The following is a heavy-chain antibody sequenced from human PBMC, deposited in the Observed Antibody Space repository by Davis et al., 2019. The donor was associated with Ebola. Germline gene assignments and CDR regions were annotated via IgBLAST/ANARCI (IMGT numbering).Heavy chain of an antibody. Sequence: SETLSLTCTVSGGSISSSSYYWGWIRQPPGKGLEWIGSIYYNGSTYYNPSLKSRVTISVDTSKNQFSLKLSSMTAADTAVYYCARLFASEWLDGFNWFDPWGQGTLVTVSS. V-gene: IGHV4-39*01. CDR1: GGSISSSSYY. J-gene: IGHJ5*02. CDR2: IYYNGST. D-gene: IGHD6-19*01. CDR3: ARLFASEWLDGFNWFDP.